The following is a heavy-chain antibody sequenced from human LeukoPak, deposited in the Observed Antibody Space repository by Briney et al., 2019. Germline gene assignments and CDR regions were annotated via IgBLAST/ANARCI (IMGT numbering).Heavy chain of an antibody. D-gene: IGHD2-15*01. CDR3: AGSASHNWFDP. J-gene: IGHJ5*02. Sequence: GGSLRLSCAASGFTFSSYWMHWVRQVPGKGLVWVSRINSDGSSTSYADSVKDRFTISRDNAKNTLYLQMNSLRVEDTAVYYCAGSASHNWFDPWGQGTLVTVSS. CDR1: GFTFSSYW. V-gene: IGHV3-74*01. CDR2: INSDGSST.